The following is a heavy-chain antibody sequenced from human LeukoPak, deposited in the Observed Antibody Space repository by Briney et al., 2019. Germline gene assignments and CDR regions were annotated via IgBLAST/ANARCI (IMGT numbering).Heavy chain of an antibody. J-gene: IGHJ4*02. Sequence: SVKVSCKASGGTFSSYAISWVRQAPGQGLEWMGGIIPIFGTANYAQKFQGRVTITADESTSTAYMELSSLRSEDTAVYYCARDESPGSSSSFDYWGQGTLVTVSS. D-gene: IGHD6-6*01. CDR3: ARDESPGSSSSFDY. CDR2: IIPIFGTA. CDR1: GGTFSSYA. V-gene: IGHV1-69*13.